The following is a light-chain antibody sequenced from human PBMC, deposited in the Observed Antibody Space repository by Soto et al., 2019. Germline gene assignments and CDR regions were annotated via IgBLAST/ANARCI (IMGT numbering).Light chain of an antibody. CDR2: QVS. CDR1: QSLVRSDGTTY. V-gene: IGKV2-30*02. Sequence: DVVMTQSPLSLPVTLGQPASISCRSSQSLVRSDGTTYLNWLHQRPGQSPRRLIYQVSNLDSGVPDRFSGSGSGTDFTLKISRVEAEDVGVYYCMKGTHWPPTFGQGTKLEIK. CDR3: MKGTHWPPT. J-gene: IGKJ1*01.